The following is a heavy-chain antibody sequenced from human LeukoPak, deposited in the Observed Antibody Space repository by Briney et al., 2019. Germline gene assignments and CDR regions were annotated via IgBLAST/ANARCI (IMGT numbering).Heavy chain of an antibody. CDR2: IYYSGST. CDR1: GGSISSGGYY. J-gene: IGHJ4*02. Sequence: PSQTLSLTCTVSGGSISSGGYYLSWIRQHPGKGLEWIVYIYYSGSTYYNPSLKSRVTISVDTSKNQFSLKLSSVTAADTAVYYCARGGYYYDSSGYPGGVDYWGQGTLVTVSS. CDR3: ARGGYYYDSSGYPGGVDY. V-gene: IGHV4-31*03. D-gene: IGHD3-22*01.